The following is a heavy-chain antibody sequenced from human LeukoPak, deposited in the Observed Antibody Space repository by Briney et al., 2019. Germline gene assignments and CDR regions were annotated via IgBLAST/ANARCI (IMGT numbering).Heavy chain of an antibody. V-gene: IGHV5-51*01. Sequence: GESLKISCKGSGYSFTSYWIGWVRQMPGKGLEWMGVIYPADSDSKYSPSFQGQVIISVDKSINTAYLQWSSLKASDTAMYYCARVSDSSFDYWGQGTLVTVSS. CDR1: GYSFTSYW. CDR3: ARVSDSSFDY. J-gene: IGHJ4*02. D-gene: IGHD6-19*01. CDR2: IYPADSDS.